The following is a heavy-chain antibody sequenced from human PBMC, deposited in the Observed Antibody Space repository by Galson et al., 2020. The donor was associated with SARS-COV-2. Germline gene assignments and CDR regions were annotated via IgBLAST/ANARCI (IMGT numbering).Heavy chain of an antibody. Sequence: SQASETLSLTCALYGGSFSVYYWNWIRQSPGKGLEWIGEIHHSGSTKYNPSLESRVTISIDTSKNQVSLILSSVTAADTAKYYCARRVVPAAFGCWGQGTLVSVSS. D-gene: IGHD2-2*01. CDR1: GGSFSVYY. V-gene: IGHV4-34*01. CDR3: ARRVVPAAFGC. CDR2: IHHSGST. J-gene: IGHJ4*02.